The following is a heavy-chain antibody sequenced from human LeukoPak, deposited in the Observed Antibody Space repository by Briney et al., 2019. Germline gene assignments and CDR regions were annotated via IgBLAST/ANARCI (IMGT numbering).Heavy chain of an antibody. Sequence: ASVEVSCKASGYTFKSYGICWVRQAPGQGLEWMGWISTYNGNKNYAQKLQGRVTVTTDTSTSTAYMELRSLRSDDTAVYYCARSVELKYYYMDVWGKGTTVTVSS. D-gene: IGHD3-10*01. CDR2: ISTYNGNK. J-gene: IGHJ6*03. CDR1: GYTFKSYG. CDR3: ARSVELKYYYMDV. V-gene: IGHV1-18*01.